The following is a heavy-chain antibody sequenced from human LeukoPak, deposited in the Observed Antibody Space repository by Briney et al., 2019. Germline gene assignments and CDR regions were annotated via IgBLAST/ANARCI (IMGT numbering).Heavy chain of an antibody. CDR3: VKDLSGSFSFVQ. V-gene: IGHV3-64D*09. CDR2: INDNGYNT. Sequence: PGGSLRLSCSASGFTFSNFVMHWVRQAPGKGLEYVAIINDNGYNTDYAGSVKGRFTVARDNSKNTLYLQMSSLRPEDTAVYYCVKDLSGSFSFVQWGQGTLVTVSS. D-gene: IGHD1-26*01. CDR1: GFTFSNFV. J-gene: IGHJ4*02.